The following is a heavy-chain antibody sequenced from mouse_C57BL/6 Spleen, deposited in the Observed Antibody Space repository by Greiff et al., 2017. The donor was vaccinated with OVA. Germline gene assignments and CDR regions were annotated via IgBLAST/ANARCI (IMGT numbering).Heavy chain of an antibody. V-gene: IGHV1-26*01. CDR2: INPNNGGT. J-gene: IGHJ3*01. D-gene: IGHD1-1*01. CDR3: ARRGVVEGFAY. CDR1: GYTFTDYY. Sequence: EVQLQQSGPELVKPGASVKISCKASGYTFTDYYMNWVKQSHGKSVEWIGDINPNNGGTSYNQKFKGKATLTVDKSSSTAYMELRSLTSEDSAVYYCARRGVVEGFAYWGQGTLVTVSA.